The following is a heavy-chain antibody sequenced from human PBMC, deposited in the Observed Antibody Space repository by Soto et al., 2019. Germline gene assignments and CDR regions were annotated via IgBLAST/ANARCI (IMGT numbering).Heavy chain of an antibody. Sequence: DSVKVSCKASGYPFTSYGISWVRQAPGQGLAWMGWISAYNGNTNYAQKLQGRVTMTTDTSTSTAYMELRSLRSDDTAGYYCARDRTVIPEYWGQGILVTVDS. V-gene: IGHV1-18*04. CDR1: GYPFTSYG. CDR2: ISAYNGNT. J-gene: IGHJ4*02. CDR3: ARDRTVIPEY. D-gene: IGHD2-21*01.